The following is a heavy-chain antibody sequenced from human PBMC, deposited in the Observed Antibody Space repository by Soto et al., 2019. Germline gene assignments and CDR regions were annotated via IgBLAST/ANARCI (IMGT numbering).Heavy chain of an antibody. CDR2: ISGSGGST. J-gene: IGHJ6*03. CDR3: AKEGYSSSSDPNKLYYMDV. CDR1: GFTFSSYA. Sequence: GGSLRLSCAASGFTFSSYAMSWVRQAPGKGLEWVSAISGSGGSTYYADSVKGRFTISRDNSKNTLYLQMNSLRAEDTAVYYCAKEGYSSSSDPNKLYYMDVWGKGTTVTVSS. D-gene: IGHD6-6*01. V-gene: IGHV3-23*01.